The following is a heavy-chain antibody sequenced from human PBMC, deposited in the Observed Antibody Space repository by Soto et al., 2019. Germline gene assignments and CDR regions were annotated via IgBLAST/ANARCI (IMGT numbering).Heavy chain of an antibody. D-gene: IGHD3-3*01. Sequence: SETLSLTCAVSGGSISSGGYSWSWIRQPPGKGLEWIGYINHSGSTNYNPSLKSRVTISVDTSKNQFSLKLSSVTAADTAVYYCARGKSGAVWPRIRGGAAFDIWGQGTMVTVSS. CDR2: INHSGST. V-gene: IGHV4-30-2*01. CDR1: GGSISSGGYS. CDR3: ARGKSGAVWPRIRGGAAFDI. J-gene: IGHJ3*02.